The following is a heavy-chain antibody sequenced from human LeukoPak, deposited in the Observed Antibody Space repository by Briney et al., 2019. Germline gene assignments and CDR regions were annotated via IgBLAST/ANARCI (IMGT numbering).Heavy chain of an antibody. CDR3: AKSFEKYSSWSIDYYMDV. CDR2: IKGSGGST. CDR1: GFTLSSYA. J-gene: IGHJ6*03. Sequence: GGSLRLSCAASGFTLSSYAMSWVRQAPGKGLEWVSGIKGSGGSTYYADSVKGRITISRDNSQNTLYLQMNSLRAEDTAVYFCAKSFEKYSSWSIDYYMDVWGKGTTVTVSS. D-gene: IGHD6-13*01. V-gene: IGHV3-23*01.